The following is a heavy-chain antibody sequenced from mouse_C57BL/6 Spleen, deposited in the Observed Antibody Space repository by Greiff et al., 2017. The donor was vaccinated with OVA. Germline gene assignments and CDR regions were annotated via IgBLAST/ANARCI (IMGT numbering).Heavy chain of an antibody. D-gene: IGHD2-4*01. CDR2: INYDGSST. J-gene: IGHJ4*01. Sequence: EVKLMESEGGLVQPGSSMKLSCTASGFTFSDYYMAWVRQVPEKGLEWVANINYDGSSTYYLDSLKSRFIISRDNAKNILYLQMSSLKSEDTATYYCARERAYYDYDGGYAMDYWGQGTSVTVSS. V-gene: IGHV5-16*01. CDR1: GFTFSDYY. CDR3: ARERAYYDYDGGYAMDY.